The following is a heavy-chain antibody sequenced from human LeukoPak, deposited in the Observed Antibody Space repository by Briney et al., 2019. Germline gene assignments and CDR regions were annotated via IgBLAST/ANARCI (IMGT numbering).Heavy chain of an antibody. V-gene: IGHV4-59*08. CDR2: IHYSGST. J-gene: IGHJ4*02. D-gene: IGHD3-16*01. CDR3: ARRAINSVMFDY. CDR1: GDSISTYY. Sequence: PSETLSLTCTVSGDSISTYYWSWLRQPPGKGLEWIGYIHYSGSTNYNPSLRSRVTISVDTSKNQFSPKLSSATAAGTAVYFCARRAINSVMFDYWGQGTLVTVSS.